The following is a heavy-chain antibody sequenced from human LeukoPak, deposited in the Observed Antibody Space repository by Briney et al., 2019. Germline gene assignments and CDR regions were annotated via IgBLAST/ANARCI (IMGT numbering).Heavy chain of an antibody. Sequence: PSETLSLTCTVSGVSISSYYWSWIRQPAGKGLEWIGRIHTSGSTNYNPSLKSRVAMSVDTSKNQFSLKLSSVTAADTAAYYCARESYIYGSGSHDAFDIWGQGTMVTVSS. CDR3: ARESYIYGSGSHDAFDI. V-gene: IGHV4-4*07. CDR1: GVSISSYY. J-gene: IGHJ3*02. D-gene: IGHD3-10*01. CDR2: IHTSGST.